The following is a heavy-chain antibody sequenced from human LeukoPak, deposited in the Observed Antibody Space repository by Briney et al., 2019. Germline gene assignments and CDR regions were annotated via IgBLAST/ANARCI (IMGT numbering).Heavy chain of an antibody. CDR3: AKARYCSSTSCYWDY. Sequence: PGGSLRLSXAASGFTFDDYAMHWVRQAPGKGLEWVSGISWNSGSICYADSVKGRFTISRDNAKNSLYLQMNSLRAEDMALYYCAKARYCSSTSCYWDYWGQGTLVTVSS. CDR1: GFTFDDYA. V-gene: IGHV3-9*03. D-gene: IGHD2-2*01. J-gene: IGHJ4*02. CDR2: ISWNSGSI.